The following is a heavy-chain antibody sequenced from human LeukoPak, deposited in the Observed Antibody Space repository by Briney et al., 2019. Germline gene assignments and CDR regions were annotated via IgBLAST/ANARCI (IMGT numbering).Heavy chain of an antibody. CDR1: GYTFTGYY. CDR2: INPNSGGT. D-gene: IGHD6-19*01. J-gene: IGHJ4*02. CDR3: ARRTMWDTNGWLSPDY. V-gene: IGHV1-2*06. Sequence: VASVKVPCKASGYTFTGYYMHWVRQAPGQGLEWMGRINPNSGGTNYAQKFQGRVTMTRNTSISTAYMELSSLRSEDTAVYYCARRTMWDTNGWLSPDYWGQGTLVTVSS.